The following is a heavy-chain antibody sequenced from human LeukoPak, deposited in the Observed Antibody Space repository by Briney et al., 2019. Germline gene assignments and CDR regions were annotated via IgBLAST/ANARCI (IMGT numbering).Heavy chain of an antibody. CDR1: GFTFSSYD. J-gene: IGHJ3*02. CDR3: ARDFGCSSTSCYTRAFDI. Sequence: PGGSLRLSCAASGFTFSSYDMHWVRQATGKGLEWVSAIGTAGDTYYPGSVKGRFTISRENAKNSLYLQMNSLRAGDTAVYYCARDFGCSSTSCYTRAFDIWGQGTMVTVSS. V-gene: IGHV3-13*01. D-gene: IGHD2-2*02. CDR2: IGTAGDT.